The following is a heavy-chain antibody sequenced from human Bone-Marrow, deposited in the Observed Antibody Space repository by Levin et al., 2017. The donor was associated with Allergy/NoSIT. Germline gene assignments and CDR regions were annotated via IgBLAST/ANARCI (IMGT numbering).Heavy chain of an antibody. J-gene: IGHJ5*01. CDR2: ISWNSEAI. Sequence: GGSLRLSCAASGFTFDDYAMHWVRQGPGKGLEWVSGISWNSEAIHYADSVKGRFIISRDNAKNSLYLQMHSLGAEDTAFYYCVKGAEAYSSAWYDSWGQGTLVTVSS. CDR1: GFTFDDYA. D-gene: IGHD6-19*01. V-gene: IGHV3-9*01. CDR3: VKGAEAYSSAWYDS.